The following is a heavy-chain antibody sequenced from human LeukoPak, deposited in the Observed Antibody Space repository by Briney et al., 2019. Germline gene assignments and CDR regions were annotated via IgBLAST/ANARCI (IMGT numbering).Heavy chain of an antibody. CDR1: GGSISSSSYY. Sequence: SETLSLTCTVSGGSISSSSYYWGWIRQPPGKGLEWIGSIYYDGSTYYNPSLKSRVTISVDTSKNQFSLKLSSVTAADTAVYYCARQGRVDDWDSDYWGQGTLVTVSS. D-gene: IGHD1-26*01. CDR2: IYYDGST. CDR3: ARQGRVDDWDSDY. V-gene: IGHV4-39*01. J-gene: IGHJ4*02.